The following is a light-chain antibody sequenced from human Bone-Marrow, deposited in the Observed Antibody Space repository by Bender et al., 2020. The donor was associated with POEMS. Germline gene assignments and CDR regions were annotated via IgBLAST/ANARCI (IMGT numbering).Light chain of an antibody. V-gene: IGLV1-40*01. J-gene: IGLJ1*01. CDR2: GYN. CDR3: CSYTTANTYV. CDR1: SSNTGSGYD. Sequence: QSVLTQPPSVSGAPGQRVTISCTGSSSNTGSGYDINWYQHLPGTAPKLLIYGYNNRPSGVPDRFSGSRSGNTASLTISGVQAEDEADYYCCSYTTANTYVFGTGTKVTVL.